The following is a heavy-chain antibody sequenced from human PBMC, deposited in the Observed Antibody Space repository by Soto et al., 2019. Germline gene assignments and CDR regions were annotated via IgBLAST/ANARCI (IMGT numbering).Heavy chain of an antibody. J-gene: IGHJ4*02. Sequence: EVQLVESGGGLVKPGGSLRLCCAASGFTFTRYSMNWVRQAPGKGLEWVSSISSTTNYIYYGDSMKGRFTISRDHAKNSLYLEMTSLRAEATAVYYSARESEDLTSNFDYWGQGTLVTVSS. CDR3: ARESEDLTSNFDY. V-gene: IGHV3-21*06. CDR2: ISSTTNYI. CDR1: GFTFTRYS.